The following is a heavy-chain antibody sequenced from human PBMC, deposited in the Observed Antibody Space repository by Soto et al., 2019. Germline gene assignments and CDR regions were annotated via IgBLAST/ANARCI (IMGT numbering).Heavy chain of an antibody. CDR1: GYTFTSYG. J-gene: IGHJ4*02. Sequence: QVHLVQSGAEVKKPGASVKVSCKASGYTFTSYGITWVRQAPGQGLEWMGWISAHTGNTDYGQKLQGRVIVTRDTSTSTAYMELRSLRSDDTAVYYCARGRYGDYWGQGALVTVSS. CDR2: ISAHTGNT. D-gene: IGHD1-1*01. CDR3: ARGRYGDY. V-gene: IGHV1-18*01.